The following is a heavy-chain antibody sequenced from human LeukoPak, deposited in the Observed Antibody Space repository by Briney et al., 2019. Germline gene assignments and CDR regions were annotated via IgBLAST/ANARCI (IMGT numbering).Heavy chain of an antibody. V-gene: IGHV3-21*01. CDR2: ISSSSSYI. CDR1: GFTFSSYS. CDR3: ARDPSSLRDSYDY. Sequence: PGGSLRLSCAASGFTFSSYSMNWVRQAPGKGLEWVSSISSSSSYIYYADSVKGRFTISRDNAKNSLYLQMNSLRAEDTAVYYCARDPSSLRDSYDYWGQGTLVTVSS. J-gene: IGHJ4*02.